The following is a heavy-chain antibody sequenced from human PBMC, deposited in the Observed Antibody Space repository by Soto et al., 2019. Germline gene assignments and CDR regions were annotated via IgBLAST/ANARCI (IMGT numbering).Heavy chain of an antibody. CDR1: GYTFTKYY. Sequence: QVQLVQSGAEVKKPGASVTVSCKASGYTFTKYYMHWVRQAPGQGLEWMGTINPRGGSTAYAQKFQGRITMARDTSTSTVYRELSSLRSENTAVNFCASANSGSYCCTGYWGQGTLLTVSS. D-gene: IGHD1-26*01. J-gene: IGHJ4*02. CDR2: INPRGGST. V-gene: IGHV1-46*01. CDR3: ASANSGSYCCTGY.